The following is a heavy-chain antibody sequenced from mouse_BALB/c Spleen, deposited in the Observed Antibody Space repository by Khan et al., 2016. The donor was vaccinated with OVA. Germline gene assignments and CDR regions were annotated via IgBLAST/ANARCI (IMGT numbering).Heavy chain of an antibody. CDR1: GFTFSSYS. CDR2: IISGGDYT. CDR3: ASHYTVSFAY. V-gene: IGHV5-6*01. J-gene: IGHJ3*01. Sequence: DVQLVESGGDLVKPGGSLKLSCAASGFTFSSYSMSWVRQSPDKRLEWVATIISGGDYTYYPDSLKGRSTISRDNAKNTLYLHISSLKSGDASFCYCASHYTVSFAYWGQGTLVTVSA.